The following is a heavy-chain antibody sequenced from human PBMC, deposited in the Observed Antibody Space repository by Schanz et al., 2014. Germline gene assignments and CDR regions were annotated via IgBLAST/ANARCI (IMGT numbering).Heavy chain of an antibody. J-gene: IGHJ5*02. CDR3: AKAADWPVTRFDP. Sequence: QGQLVESGGGVVQPGKSLRLSCATSGFIFRSFGIHWVRQAPGKGLEWVAVIWSDGTNEYYADSVKGRFTISRDNSKNTLYLQMNSLRAEDTAVYYCAKAADWPVTRFDPWGQGTLVTVSP. CDR1: GFIFRSFG. D-gene: IGHD3-9*01. CDR2: IWSDGTNE. V-gene: IGHV3-33*06.